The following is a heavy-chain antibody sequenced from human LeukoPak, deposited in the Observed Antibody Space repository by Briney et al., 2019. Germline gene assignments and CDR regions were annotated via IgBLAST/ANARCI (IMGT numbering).Heavy chain of an antibody. CDR3: ATTDYYRSNY. V-gene: IGHV4-4*02. J-gene: IGHJ4*02. Sequence: SETLSLTCAVSGGSITSCDWGAWVRQPPGRGLEWIGEIHHSGSTNYNPSSPSLKSRVTISVDESKNQFSLKLSSVTAADTAVYYCATTDYYRSNYWGQGTLVTVSS. CDR2: IHHSGST. D-gene: IGHD3-9*01. CDR1: GGSITSCDW.